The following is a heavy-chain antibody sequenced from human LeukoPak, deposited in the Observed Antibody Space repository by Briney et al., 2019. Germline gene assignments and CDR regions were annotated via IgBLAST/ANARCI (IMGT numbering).Heavy chain of an antibody. J-gene: IGHJ4*02. V-gene: IGHV3-9*01. D-gene: IGHD3-16*01. CDR3: AKVAYDYVWGSSTPFDY. CDR1: GFTFSSYS. Sequence: GGSLRLSCAASGFTFSSYSMNWVRQAPGKGLEWVSGISWNSGSIGYADSVKGRFTISRDNAKNSLYLQMNSLRAEDTALYYCAKVAYDYVWGSSTPFDYWGQGTLVTVSS. CDR2: ISWNSGSI.